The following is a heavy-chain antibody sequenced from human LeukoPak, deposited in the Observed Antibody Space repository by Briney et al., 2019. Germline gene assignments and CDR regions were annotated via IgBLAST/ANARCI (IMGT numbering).Heavy chain of an antibody. J-gene: IGHJ4*02. CDR2: IFHSGSV. CDR3: ARVVASTPIDS. D-gene: IGHD2-15*01. Sequence: PSETLSLTCIVSGYSISSSYFWGWVRQPPGKGLEWIGSIFHSGSVYYNPSLKSRVTISVDPSKNRFSLKLTSVTAADTAVYYCARVVASTPIDSWGQGTLVTVSS. V-gene: IGHV4-38-2*02. CDR1: GYSISSSYF.